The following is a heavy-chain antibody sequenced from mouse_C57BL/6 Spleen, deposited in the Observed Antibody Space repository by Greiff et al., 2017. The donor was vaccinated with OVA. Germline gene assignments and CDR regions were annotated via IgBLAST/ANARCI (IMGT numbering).Heavy chain of an antibody. D-gene: IGHD3-2*02. J-gene: IGHJ4*01. V-gene: IGHV2-9-1*01. CDR3: ARKAAQAAYYAMDY. CDR2: IWTGGGT. CDR1: GFSLTSYA. Sequence: VKLVESGPGLVAPSQSLSITCTVSGFSLTSYAISWVRQPPGKGLEWLGVIWTGGGTNYNSALKSRLSISKDNSKSQVFLKMNSLQTDDTARYYCARKAAQAAYYAMDYWGQGTSVTVSS.